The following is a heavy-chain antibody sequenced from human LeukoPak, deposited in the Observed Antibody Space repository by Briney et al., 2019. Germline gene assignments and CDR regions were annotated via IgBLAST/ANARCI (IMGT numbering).Heavy chain of an antibody. CDR2: IYYSGST. Sequence: SETLSLTCTVSGVSISSYSWSWIRQPPGKGLEWIGYIYYSGSTNYNPSLKSRVTISVDTSKNQFSLKLSSVTAADTAVYYCARVGYSYGLDYWGQGTLVTVSS. CDR3: ARVGYSYGLDY. CDR1: GVSISSYS. D-gene: IGHD5-18*01. V-gene: IGHV4-59*01. J-gene: IGHJ4*02.